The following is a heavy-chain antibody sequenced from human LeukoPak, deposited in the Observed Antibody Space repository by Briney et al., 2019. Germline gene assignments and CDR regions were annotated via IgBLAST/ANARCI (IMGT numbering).Heavy chain of an antibody. Sequence: ASVTVSCTASGYTFNNHYMYWVRQAPGQGLEWMGVINPSGGSTSYAQKFQGRVTMTRDTSTRTVYMEVNSLRSEDTAVYYCARQGTYSSAIGMGYWGQGTLVTVSS. V-gene: IGHV1-46*02. CDR2: INPSGGST. J-gene: IGHJ4*02. D-gene: IGHD6-19*01. CDR1: GYTFNNHY. CDR3: ARQGTYSSAIGMGY.